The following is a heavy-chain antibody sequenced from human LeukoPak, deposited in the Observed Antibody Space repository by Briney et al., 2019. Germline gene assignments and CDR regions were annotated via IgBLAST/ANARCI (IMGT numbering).Heavy chain of an antibody. J-gene: IGHJ4*02. V-gene: IGHV4-39*01. CDR2: IYYSGST. Sequence: PSETLSLTCTVSGGSISSSSYYWGWIRQPPGKGLEWIGSIYYSGSTYYNPSLKSRVTISVDTSKNQFSLKLSSVTAADKAVYYCARQPSFNAALSWGQGTLVTVSS. D-gene: IGHD3-16*02. CDR3: ARQPSFNAALS. CDR1: GGSISSSSYY.